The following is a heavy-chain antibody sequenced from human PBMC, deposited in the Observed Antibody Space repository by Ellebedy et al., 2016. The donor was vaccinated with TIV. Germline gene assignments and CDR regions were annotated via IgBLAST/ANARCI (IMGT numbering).Heavy chain of an antibody. CDR2: IYYTGTS. CDR3: ARGVTYYYGFDV. V-gene: IGHV4-59*01. CDR1: GGSISTYY. J-gene: IGHJ6*02. D-gene: IGHD5-18*01. Sequence: LETLSLTCTVSGGSISTYYWSWIRQPPGQGLEWIGYIYYTGTSNNNPSLKSQVTISLDTSKNQFSLKLNSVTAADTAVYFCARGVTYYYGFDVWGQGTTVTVSS.